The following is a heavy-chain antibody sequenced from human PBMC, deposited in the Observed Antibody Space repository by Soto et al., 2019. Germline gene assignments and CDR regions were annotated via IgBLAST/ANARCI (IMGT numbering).Heavy chain of an antibody. CDR3: ARGDPYQLLSH. CDR2: INHSGST. Sequence: SETLSLTCAVYGGSFSGYYWSWIRQPPGKGLEWIGEINHSGSTNYNPSLKSRVTISVDTSKNQFSLRLSSVTAADTAVYYCARGDPYQLLSHWGQGTLVTVSS. V-gene: IGHV4-34*01. J-gene: IGHJ4*02. CDR1: GGSFSGYY. D-gene: IGHD2-2*01.